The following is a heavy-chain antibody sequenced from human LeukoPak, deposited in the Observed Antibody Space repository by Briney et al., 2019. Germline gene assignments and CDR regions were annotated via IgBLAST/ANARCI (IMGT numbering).Heavy chain of an antibody. CDR3: ASMKLEPYLWFDP. CDR2: IYYSGST. V-gene: IGHV4-39*07. CDR1: GGSISSSSYY. D-gene: IGHD1-1*01. Sequence: KTSETLSLTCTVSGGSISSSSYYWGWIRQPPGKGLEWIGSIYYSGSTYYNPSLKSRVTTSVDTSKNQFSLKLSSVTAADTAVYYCASMKLEPYLWFDPWGQGTLVTVSS. J-gene: IGHJ5*02.